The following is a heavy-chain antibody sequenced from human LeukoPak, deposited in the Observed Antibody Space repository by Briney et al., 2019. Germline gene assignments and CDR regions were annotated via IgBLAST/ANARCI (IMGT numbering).Heavy chain of an antibody. J-gene: IGHJ3*02. Sequence: PGGSLRLSCAASGFTFSSYGMHWVRQAPGKGLEWVAFIRYDGSSKYDADSVKGRFTMSRDNAQNALYLEMNSLRAEDTAVYYCAREKKTEWTTGAFDMWGQGTMVIVSS. V-gene: IGHV3-30*02. CDR3: AREKKTEWTTGAFDM. D-gene: IGHD3-3*01. CDR2: IRYDGSSK. CDR1: GFTFSSYG.